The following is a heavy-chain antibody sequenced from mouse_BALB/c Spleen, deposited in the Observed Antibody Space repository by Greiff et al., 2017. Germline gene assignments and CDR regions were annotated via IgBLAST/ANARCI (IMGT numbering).Heavy chain of an antibody. CDR2: IRNKANGYTT. Sequence: EVMLVESGGGLVQPGGSLRLSCATSGFTFTDYYMSWVRQPPGKALEWLGFIRNKANGYTTEYSASVKGRFTISRDNSQSILYLQMNTLRAEDSATYYCAREYYYGSTYYFDYWGQGTTLTVSS. D-gene: IGHD1-1*01. CDR3: AREYYYGSTYYFDY. CDR1: GFTFTDYY. J-gene: IGHJ2*01. V-gene: IGHV7-3*02.